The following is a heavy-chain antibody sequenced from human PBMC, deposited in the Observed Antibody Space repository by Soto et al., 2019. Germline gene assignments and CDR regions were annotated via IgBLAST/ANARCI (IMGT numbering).Heavy chain of an antibody. CDR1: GFTFSSYA. J-gene: IGHJ5*02. V-gene: IGHV3-48*02. D-gene: IGHD3-10*01. CDR2: IGMSGTTM. Sequence: EVRLVESGGGLVQPGGSLRLSCAASGFTFSSYAMNWVRQAPGKGLEWISYIGMSGTTMVYADSVKGRFTISRDNAAKSLFLQMNSLRDEDTAIYYCARDAIGDSINWFDPWGQGTLVTVSS. CDR3: ARDAIGDSINWFDP.